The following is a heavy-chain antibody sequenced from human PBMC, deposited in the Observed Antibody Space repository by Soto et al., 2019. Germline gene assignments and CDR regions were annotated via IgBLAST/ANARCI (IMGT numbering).Heavy chain of an antibody. CDR3: AQANYDCRSAYPYGMDV. Sequence: PGGSLRLSCAASGFTFSSYAMSWVRQAPGKGLEWVSAISGSGGSTYYADSVKGRFTISRDNSKNRLYLQMNSLRAEDTAVYYYAQANYDCRSAYPYGMDVLGQGTTITVSS. CDR2: ISGSGGST. V-gene: IGHV3-23*01. J-gene: IGHJ6*02. D-gene: IGHD3-3*01. CDR1: GFTFSSYA.